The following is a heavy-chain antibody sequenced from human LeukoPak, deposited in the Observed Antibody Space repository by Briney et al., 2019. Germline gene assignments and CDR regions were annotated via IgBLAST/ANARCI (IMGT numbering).Heavy chain of an antibody. CDR1: GLTFSSYA. J-gene: IGHJ4*02. CDR2: ISGSGGST. CDR3: AKDDRWLQFCC. V-gene: IGHV3-23*01. Sequence: GGSLRLSCAASGLTFSSYAMSWVRQAPGKGLEWVSAISGSGGSTYYADSVKGRFTISRDNSKNTVYLQMNSLRAEDTAVYYCAKDDRWLQFCCWGQGTLVTVSA. D-gene: IGHD5-24*01.